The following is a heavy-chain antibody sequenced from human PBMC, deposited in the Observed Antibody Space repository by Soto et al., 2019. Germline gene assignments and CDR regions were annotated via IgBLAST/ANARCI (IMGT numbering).Heavy chain of an antibody. J-gene: IGHJ4*02. CDR1: GGTFSNYV. V-gene: IGHV1-69*06. CDR2: IIPAFNTP. D-gene: IGHD6-19*01. CDR3: ARVNGAGWTTYFDF. Sequence: QVQLVQSGAEVKKPGSSVKVSCKASGGTFSNYVISWVRQAPGQGLQWLGGIIPAFNTPNYAQAVQGRVTITADKSTSTAYMELSSLRSEDTAVYYCARVNGAGWTTYFDFWGQGTQVTVSS.